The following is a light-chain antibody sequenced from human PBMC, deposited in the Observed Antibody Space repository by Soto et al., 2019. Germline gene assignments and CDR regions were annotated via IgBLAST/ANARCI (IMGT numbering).Light chain of an antibody. CDR1: SSDIGGYNY. J-gene: IGLJ2*01. CDR3: SSYTSSTTLI. CDR2: NVS. Sequence: QSALTQPASVSGSPGQSITISCTGTSSDIGGYNYVSWYQQIPGKAPKLIIYNVSNRPSGVSDRFSASKSGNTASLTISGLQAEDEADYYCSSYTSSTTLIFGGGTKLTVL. V-gene: IGLV2-14*01.